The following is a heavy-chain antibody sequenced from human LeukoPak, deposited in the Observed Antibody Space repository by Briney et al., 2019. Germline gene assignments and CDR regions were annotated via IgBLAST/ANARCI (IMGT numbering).Heavy chain of an antibody. CDR1: GFTFSSYT. CDR2: ISSSSSYM. J-gene: IGHJ4*02. Sequence: GGSLRLSCAASGFTFSSYTMNWVRQAPGKGLEWVSSISSSSSYMYYSDSVMGRFTISRDDAKNSLQLQMNSLRAGDTAVYYCARARYSSSSGSDSWGQGTLVTVSS. CDR3: ARARYSSSSGSDS. V-gene: IGHV3-21*01. D-gene: IGHD6-6*01.